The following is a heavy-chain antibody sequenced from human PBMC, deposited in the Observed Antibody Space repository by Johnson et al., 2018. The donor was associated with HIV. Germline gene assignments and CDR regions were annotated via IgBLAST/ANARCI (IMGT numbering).Heavy chain of an antibody. CDR3: AREGTVSYGGAFDI. Sequence: QVLLVESGGGLVQPGGSLRLSCAASGFTFSSYWMSWVRQAPGKGLEWVAFIRYDGSNKYYADSVQGRFTISRDNSKNTLYLQMNSLRAEDTAVYYCAREGTVSYGGAFDIWGQGTMVTVSS. CDR2: IRYDGSNK. J-gene: IGHJ3*02. D-gene: IGHD4-17*01. CDR1: GFTFSSYW. V-gene: IGHV3-30*02.